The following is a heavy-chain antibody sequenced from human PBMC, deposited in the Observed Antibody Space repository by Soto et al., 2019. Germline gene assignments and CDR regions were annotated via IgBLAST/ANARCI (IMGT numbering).Heavy chain of an antibody. CDR3: ARILGYCSGGSCRDAFDI. Sequence: QVTLKESGPVLVKPTETLTLTCTVSGFSLSNARMGVSWIRQPPGKALEWLAHIFSNDEKSYSTSLKSTLTIFKDTSKSQVVLTMTNMDPVDTATYYCARILGYCSGGSCRDAFDIWGQGTMVTVSS. CDR2: IFSNDEK. D-gene: IGHD2-15*01. CDR1: GFSLSNARMG. J-gene: IGHJ3*02. V-gene: IGHV2-26*01.